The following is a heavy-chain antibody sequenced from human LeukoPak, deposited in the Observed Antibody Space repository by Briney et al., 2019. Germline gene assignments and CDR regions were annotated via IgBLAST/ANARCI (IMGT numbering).Heavy chain of an antibody. V-gene: IGHV1-18*01. Sequence: ASVKVSCKASGYTFTTYGLSWVRQAPGQGLEWLGWISTYDDNIKYAQSLQGRLTLTIDTSTSTAYMELRSLTSDDTAVYYCASEGPIAAGYYYYMDVWGKGTTVTVSS. J-gene: IGHJ6*03. CDR1: GYTFTTYG. D-gene: IGHD6-13*01. CDR3: ASEGPIAAGYYYYMDV. CDR2: ISTYDDNI.